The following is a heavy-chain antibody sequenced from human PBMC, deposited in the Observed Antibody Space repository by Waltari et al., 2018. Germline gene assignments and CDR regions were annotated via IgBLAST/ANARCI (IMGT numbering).Heavy chain of an antibody. CDR1: GFIFSTYS. CDR2: ISGSSRTI. CDR3: ARDKTPVDY. D-gene: IGHD2-15*01. J-gene: IGHJ4*02. V-gene: IGHV3-48*04. Sequence: EVQLVESGGGLVQPGGSLRLSCAASGFIFSTYSMKWVRKAPGKGLEWLSYISGSSRTIYYAGSVKGRFTISRDNAKNSLYLHMNSLRAEDTAIYYCARDKTPVDYRGQGTLVTVSS.